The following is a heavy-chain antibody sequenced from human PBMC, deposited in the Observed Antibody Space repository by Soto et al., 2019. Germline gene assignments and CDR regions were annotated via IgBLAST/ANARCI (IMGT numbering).Heavy chain of an antibody. Sequence: QVQLQESGPGLVKPSQTLSLTCTVSGGSISSGGYYWSWIRQHPGKGLEWIGYIYYSGSTYYNPSLKRRVTISVDTSKNQFSLKLSSVTAADTAVYYCARLRYFDWLSYYYFDYWGQGTLVTVSS. CDR1: GGSISSGGYY. CDR2: IYYSGST. CDR3: ARLRYFDWLSYYYFDY. J-gene: IGHJ4*02. D-gene: IGHD3-9*01. V-gene: IGHV4-31*03.